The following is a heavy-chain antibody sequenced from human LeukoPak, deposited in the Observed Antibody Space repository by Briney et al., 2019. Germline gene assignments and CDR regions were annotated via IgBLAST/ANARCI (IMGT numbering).Heavy chain of an antibody. V-gene: IGHV3-64*01. D-gene: IGHD5-24*01. CDR2: ISSNGGST. CDR1: GFTFSSYA. CDR3: ARERMERDGYNYLDY. Sequence: GGSLRLSCAASGFTFSSYAMHWVRQASGKGLEYVSAISSNGGSTYYANSVKGRFTISRDNSKNTLHLQMGSLRAEDMAVYYCARERMERDGYNYLDYWGQGTLVTVSS. J-gene: IGHJ4*02.